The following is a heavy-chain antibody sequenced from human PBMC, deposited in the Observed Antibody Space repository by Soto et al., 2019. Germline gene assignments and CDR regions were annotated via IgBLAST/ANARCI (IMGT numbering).Heavy chain of an antibody. CDR3: ARDLYSSNAFDY. CDR1: GFTFSSYA. CDR2: ISYDGSNK. Sequence: QVQLVESGGGVVQPGRSLRLSCAASGFTFSSYAMHWVRQAPGKGLEWVAFISYDGSNKYFADSVRGRLTISRDNSKNTLFLQMNGLRVEDTAVYYCARDLYSSNAFDYWGQGTLVTVSS. J-gene: IGHJ4*02. V-gene: IGHV3-30-3*01. D-gene: IGHD6-13*01.